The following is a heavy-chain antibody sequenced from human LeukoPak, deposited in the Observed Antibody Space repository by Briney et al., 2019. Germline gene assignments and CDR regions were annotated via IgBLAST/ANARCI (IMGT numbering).Heavy chain of an antibody. J-gene: IGHJ3*02. CDR1: GGSFSGYY. D-gene: IGHD6-13*01. CDR3: ARDRDSSSWYRDAFDI. CDR2: LNHSGST. Sequence: SETLSLTCAVYGGSFSGYYWSWIRQPPGKGLEWIGELNHSGSTNYNPSLKSRVTISVDTSKNQFSLKLSSVTAADTAAYYCARDRDSSSWYRDAFDIWGQGTMVTVSS. V-gene: IGHV4-34*01.